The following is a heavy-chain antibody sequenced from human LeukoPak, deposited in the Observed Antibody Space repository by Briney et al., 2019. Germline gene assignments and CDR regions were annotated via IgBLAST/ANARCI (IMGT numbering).Heavy chain of an antibody. CDR3: ARENYYGSGSCDY. CDR2: IHYTGST. Sequence: SETLSLTCTVSGDSFSSTNYYWAWIRQRPGKGLEWIGSIHYTGSTYYKPSLQSRVTISEDTSKNQFSLKLNSVTAADTAVYYCARENYYGSGSCDYWGPGTLVTVSS. CDR1: GDSFSSTNYY. J-gene: IGHJ4*02. V-gene: IGHV4-39*07. D-gene: IGHD3-10*01.